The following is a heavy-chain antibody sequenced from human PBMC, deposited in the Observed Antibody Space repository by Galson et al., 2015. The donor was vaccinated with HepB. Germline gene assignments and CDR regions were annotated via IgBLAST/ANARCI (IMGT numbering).Heavy chain of an antibody. Sequence: SLRLSCAASGFTFSSYGMSWVRQAPGKGLEWVAGIKGNGGSTYYADSVKGQISISRDNSKNTLYLQMNILRAEYTALYYCAKAVDSTTYSAFDICVQGTMVTASS. CDR1: GFTFSSYG. CDR3: AKAVDSTTYSAFDI. CDR2: IKGNGGST. V-gene: IGHV3-23*01. D-gene: IGHD2-21*01. J-gene: IGHJ3*02.